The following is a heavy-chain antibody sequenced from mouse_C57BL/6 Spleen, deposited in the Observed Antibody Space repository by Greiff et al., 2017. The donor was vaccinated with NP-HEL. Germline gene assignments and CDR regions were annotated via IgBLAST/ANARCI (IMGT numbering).Heavy chain of an antibody. Sequence: QVQLQQSGPELVKPGASVKISCKASGYAFSSSWWTWVKQRPGTGLEWIGRIYPGVGDTTYNGRFKGKATLTADKSSSTAYMQLSSLTSEDSAVYFCARSYGYDEGFDYWGQCTTLTVSS. J-gene: IGHJ2*01. CDR3: ARSYGYDEGFDY. D-gene: IGHD2-2*01. V-gene: IGHV1-82*01. CDR2: IYPGVGDT. CDR1: GYAFSSSW.